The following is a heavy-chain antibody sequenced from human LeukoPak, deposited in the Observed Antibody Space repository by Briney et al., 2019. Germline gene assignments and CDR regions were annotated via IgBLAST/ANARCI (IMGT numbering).Heavy chain of an antibody. CDR1: GYNFFSYG. Sequence: GASVKVSCKASGYNFFSYGITWVRQAPGQGLEWMGWVSAYADNTNYVQKFQGRVTMTTDTPTSTAYMELRSLRSDDTAVYYCARDCMGCHGFDSWGQGTLVTVSS. CDR3: ARDCMGCHGFDS. D-gene: IGHD2-8*01. V-gene: IGHV1-18*01. J-gene: IGHJ4*02. CDR2: VSAYADNT.